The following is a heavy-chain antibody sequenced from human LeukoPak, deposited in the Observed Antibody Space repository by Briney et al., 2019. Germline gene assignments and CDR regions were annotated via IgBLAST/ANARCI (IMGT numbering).Heavy chain of an antibody. CDR1: GFAFSNYW. V-gene: IGHV3-74*01. Sequence: GGSLRLSCAASGFAFSNYWMHWVRQAPGKGLVWVSRIDTDGSSPNYADSVKGRFTISRDNAKNTLYLEMHSLRAEDTAVYYCTSDTADTAWGIDYWGQGTLVTVSS. CDR3: TSDTADTAWGIDY. CDR2: IDTDGSSP. J-gene: IGHJ4*02. D-gene: IGHD5-18*01.